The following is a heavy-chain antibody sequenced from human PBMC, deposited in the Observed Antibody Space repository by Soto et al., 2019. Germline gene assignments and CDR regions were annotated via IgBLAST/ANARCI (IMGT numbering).Heavy chain of an antibody. CDR3: ASYDFWIVMGFQH. Sequence: SETLSLTCTVSGGSISSGDYYWSWIRQPPGKGLEWIGYIYYSGSTYYNPSLKSRVTISVDTSKNQFSLKLSPVTAADTAVYYCASYDFWIVMGFQHWGEGTLVTVSS. J-gene: IGHJ1*01. CDR2: IYYSGST. D-gene: IGHD3-3*01. V-gene: IGHV4-30-4*01. CDR1: GGSISSGDYY.